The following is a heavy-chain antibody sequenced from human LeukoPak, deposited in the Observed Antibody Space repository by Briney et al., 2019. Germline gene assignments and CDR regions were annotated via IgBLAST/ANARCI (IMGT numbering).Heavy chain of an antibody. CDR1: GFAFSSYG. Sequence: QPGRSLRLSCAASGFAFSSYGMHWVRQAPGKGLEWVVVISYDGSNKYYADSVKGRFTISRDNSKNTLYLQMNSLRAEDTAVYYCAREYYYDSSGYRLFFGMDVWGQGTTVTVSS. V-gene: IGHV3-30*03. CDR3: AREYYYDSSGYRLFFGMDV. J-gene: IGHJ6*02. CDR2: ISYDGSNK. D-gene: IGHD3-22*01.